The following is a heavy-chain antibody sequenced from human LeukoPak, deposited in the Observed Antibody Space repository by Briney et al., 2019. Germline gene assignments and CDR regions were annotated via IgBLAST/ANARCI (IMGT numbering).Heavy chain of an antibody. CDR1: GFTFSDYY. Sequence: GGSLRLSCAASGFTFSDYYMSWIRQAPGKGLEWVSYICTSGSTIYYADSVKGRFTFSRDNAKDSLYLQMNSLRAEDTAVYYCARQGEGCSSTSCYKVDFDYWGQGTLVTVSS. J-gene: IGHJ4*02. V-gene: IGHV3-11*04. CDR3: ARQGEGCSSTSCYKVDFDY. CDR2: ICTSGSTI. D-gene: IGHD2-2*02.